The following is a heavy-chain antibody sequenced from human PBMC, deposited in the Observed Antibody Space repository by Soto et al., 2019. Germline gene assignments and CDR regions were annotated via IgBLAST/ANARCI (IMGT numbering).Heavy chain of an antibody. CDR1: GGSFCGYY. V-gene: IGHV4-34*01. Sequence: SDSMFLTFAVYGGSFCGYYGSWIRQPPGMGLEWTGEINHSGRTNYNPSLKSRVTISVYTPKNHFSWKLSSVTAADTAVYYCATPISNYDDYYYGMDVWGQGTTVTVS. CDR3: ATPISNYDDYYYGMDV. D-gene: IGHD4-4*01. CDR2: INHSGRT. J-gene: IGHJ6*02.